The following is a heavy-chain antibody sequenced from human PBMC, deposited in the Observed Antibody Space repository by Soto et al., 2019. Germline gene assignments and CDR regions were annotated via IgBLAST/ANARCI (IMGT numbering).Heavy chain of an antibody. CDR2: ISGDASST. J-gene: IGHJ4*02. CDR3: TRGGTRTTYWGLFDS. D-gene: IGHD7-27*01. CDR1: GFTFSDNW. V-gene: IGHV3-74*01. Sequence: EVKVVESGGGLVQPGGSLRLSCAASGFTFSDNWLHWVRQPPGKGPVWVSRISGDASSTSYAESVKGRFTISRDRAKNTVYLQMDSLRVEDTAVYYCTRGGTRTTYWGLFDSWGQGTLVTVSS.